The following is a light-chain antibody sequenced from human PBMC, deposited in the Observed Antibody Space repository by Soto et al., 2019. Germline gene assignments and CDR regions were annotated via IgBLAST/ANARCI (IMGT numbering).Light chain of an antibody. J-gene: IGKJ2*01. CDR2: AAS. Sequence: DIQMTQSPSSLSASVGDRVTITCRASQNINNYLHWYQQKPGKAPKLLIYAASSLQSGVPSRFSGSGFGTDFTLTISSLQPEDFATYYCQQSYSTSMYTFGQGTKVDIK. V-gene: IGKV1-39*01. CDR1: QNINNY. CDR3: QQSYSTSMYT.